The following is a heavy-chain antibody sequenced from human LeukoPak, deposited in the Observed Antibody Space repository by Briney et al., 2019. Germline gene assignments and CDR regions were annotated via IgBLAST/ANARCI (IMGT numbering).Heavy chain of an antibody. V-gene: IGHV1-8*01. CDR2: MNPNSGNT. Sequence: ASVKVSCKASVYTFTSYDINWVRQATGQGLEWMGWMNPNSGNTGYAQKFQGRVTMTRNTSISTAYMELSSLRSEDTAVYYCASYFGDYDASDICGQGTMVTVSS. J-gene: IGHJ3*02. CDR3: ASYFGDYDASDI. D-gene: IGHD4-17*01. CDR1: VYTFTSYD.